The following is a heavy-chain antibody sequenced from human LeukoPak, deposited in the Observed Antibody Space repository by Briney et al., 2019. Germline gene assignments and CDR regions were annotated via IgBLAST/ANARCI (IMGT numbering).Heavy chain of an antibody. CDR2: ISGSGDYT. CDR3: AREGETGKYPRGRAPMDV. Sequence: PGGSLRLSCAASGFTFSSYAMSWVRQAPGKGLEWVSSISGSGDYTYYADSVKGRFTISRDNSKNTLYLQMNSLRAEDTAVYYCAREGETGKYPRGRAPMDVWGKGTTVTVSS. CDR1: GFTFSSYA. J-gene: IGHJ6*03. D-gene: IGHD7-27*01. V-gene: IGHV3-23*01.